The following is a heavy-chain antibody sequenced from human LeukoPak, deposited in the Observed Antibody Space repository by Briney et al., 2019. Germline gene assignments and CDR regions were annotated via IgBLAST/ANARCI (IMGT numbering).Heavy chain of an antibody. V-gene: IGHV3-48*03. Sequence: GGSLRLSCAASGFTFSSYEMNWVRQAPGKGLEWVSYISSSGSTIYYADSVKGRFTISRDNAKNSLYLQMNSLRAEDTAVYYCARDSGYYYDSSGYSLGDYWGQGTLVTVSS. CDR1: GFTFSSYE. D-gene: IGHD3-22*01. J-gene: IGHJ4*02. CDR2: ISSSGSTI. CDR3: ARDSGYYYDSSGYSLGDY.